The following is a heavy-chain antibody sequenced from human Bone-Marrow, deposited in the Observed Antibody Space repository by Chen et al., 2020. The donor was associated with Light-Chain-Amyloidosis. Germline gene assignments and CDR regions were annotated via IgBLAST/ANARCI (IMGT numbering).Heavy chain of an antibody. J-gene: IGHJ1*01. Sequence: QITLKESGPTLVKPTETLTLTCTFSGFSLNTVGIGVGWVRQPPGKALEWLTLIYWNDSQRYSPSLRNRITITKDASKNQVVLTMTDLDHVDTATYYCASTVTSKLPVSEHWGQGALVSVSS. CDR2: IYWNDSQ. CDR3: ASTVTSKLPVSEH. D-gene: IGHD4-17*01. V-gene: IGHV2-5*01. CDR1: GFSLNTVGIG.